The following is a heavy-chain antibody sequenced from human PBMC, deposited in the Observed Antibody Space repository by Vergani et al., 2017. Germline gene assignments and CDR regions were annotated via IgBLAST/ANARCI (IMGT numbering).Heavy chain of an antibody. CDR1: GFTFSSYW. D-gene: IGHD3-22*01. CDR3: ARCLHSSGYYPRWFYP. Sequence: EVQLVESGGGLVQPGGSLRLSCAASGFTFSSYWMSWVRQAPGKGLEWVANIKQDGSEKYHVDSVKGRFTISRDNAKNSLYLQLNSLRAEDTAVYYCARCLHSSGYYPRWFYPWGRGTLVTVSS. V-gene: IGHV3-7*01. J-gene: IGHJ5*02. CDR2: IKQDGSEK.